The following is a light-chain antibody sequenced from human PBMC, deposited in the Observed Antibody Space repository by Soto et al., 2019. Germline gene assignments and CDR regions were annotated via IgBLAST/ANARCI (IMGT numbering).Light chain of an antibody. J-gene: IGKJ5*01. CDR2: DAS. Sequence: EIVLTQSPATLSLSPGERATLSCRASQSVSSHLAWYQQKPGQAPRLLIYDASSRATGIPARFSGSGSGTDFTLTISSLEPEDSAVYYCQQRSDWLITFGQGTRL. CDR3: QQRSDWLIT. CDR1: QSVSSH. V-gene: IGKV3-11*01.